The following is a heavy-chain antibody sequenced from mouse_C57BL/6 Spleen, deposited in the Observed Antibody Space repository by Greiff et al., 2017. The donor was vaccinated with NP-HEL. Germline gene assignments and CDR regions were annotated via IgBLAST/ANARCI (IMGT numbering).Heavy chain of an antibody. D-gene: IGHD1-1*01. Sequence: QVQLQQPGAELVKPGASVKMSCKASGYTFTSYWITWVKQRPGQGLEWIGDIYPGSGSTNYNEKFKSKATLTVDTSSSTAYMQLSSLTSEDSAVYYCARYDTTVVAPYYWGQGTTLTVSS. V-gene: IGHV1-55*01. CDR1: GYTFTSYW. CDR2: IYPGSGST. J-gene: IGHJ2*01. CDR3: ARYDTTVVAPYY.